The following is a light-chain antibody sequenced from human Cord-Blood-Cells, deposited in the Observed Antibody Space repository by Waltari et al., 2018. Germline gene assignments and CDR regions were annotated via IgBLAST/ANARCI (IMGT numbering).Light chain of an antibody. CDR3: QQYVSSPFT. CDR2: GAS. CDR1: QSVSSSY. V-gene: IGKV3-20*01. J-gene: IGKJ3*01. Sequence: EIVLTQSPGTLSLSPGERATLSCRASQSVSSSYLAWYQQKPGQAPRLLISGASSRATGIPDRFSGSGSGTDFTLTISRLEPEDFAVYYCQQYVSSPFTFGPGTKVDIK.